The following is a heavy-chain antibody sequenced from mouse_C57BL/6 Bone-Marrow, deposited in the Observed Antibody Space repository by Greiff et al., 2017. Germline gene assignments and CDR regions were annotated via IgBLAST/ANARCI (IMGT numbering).Heavy chain of an antibody. Sequence: EVQLQQSGAELVRPGASVKLSCTASGFNIKDDYMHWVKQRPEQGLEWIGWLDPENGDTEYASKFQGKATITADTSSNTAYLQLSSLTSEDTAVYYCTTIYYDYDRDAMDYWGQGTSVTVSS. D-gene: IGHD2-4*01. V-gene: IGHV14-4*01. J-gene: IGHJ4*01. CDR2: LDPENGDT. CDR3: TTIYYDYDRDAMDY. CDR1: GFNIKDDY.